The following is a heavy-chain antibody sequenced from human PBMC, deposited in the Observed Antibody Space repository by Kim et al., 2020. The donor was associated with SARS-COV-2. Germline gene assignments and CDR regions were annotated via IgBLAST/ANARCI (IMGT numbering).Heavy chain of an antibody. J-gene: IGHJ4*03. Sequence: APRKGLTWVAVIWYDGSNKYYKHSEKGRFTISRDNSQNTLNLKMNSLRAEDTAVYSCARDGGYCSGGSCYSSYF. V-gene: IGHV3-33*01. CDR3: ARDGGYCSGGSCYSSYF. CDR2: IWYDGSNK. D-gene: IGHD2-15*01.